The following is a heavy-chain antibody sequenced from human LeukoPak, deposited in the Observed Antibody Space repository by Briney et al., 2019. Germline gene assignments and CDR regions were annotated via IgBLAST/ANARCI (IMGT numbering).Heavy chain of an antibody. CDR1: GYTFTSYG. CDR2: INPNGGST. Sequence: GASVKVSCKASGYTFTSYGISWVRQAPGQGLEWMGIINPNGGSTSYAQKFQGRVTMIRDMSTSTVYMELSSLRSEDTAVYYCARDLGDGGNSFMYWGPGTLVTVSS. CDR3: ARDLGDGGNSFMY. J-gene: IGHJ4*02. D-gene: IGHD4-23*01. V-gene: IGHV1-46*01.